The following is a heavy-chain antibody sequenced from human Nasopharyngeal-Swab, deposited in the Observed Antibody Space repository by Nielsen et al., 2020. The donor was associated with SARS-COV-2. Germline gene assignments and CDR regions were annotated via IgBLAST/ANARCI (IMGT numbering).Heavy chain of an antibody. J-gene: IGHJ4*02. V-gene: IGHV1-8*01. CDR1: VYTFTSYD. Sequence: ASVKVSCKASVYTFTSYDINWVRQATGQGLEWMGWMNPNSGNTGYAQKFQGRVTMTRNTSISTAYMELSSLRSEDTAVYYCATYYYDSSGYLVVDYWGQGTLVTVSS. D-gene: IGHD3-22*01. CDR3: ATYYYDSSGYLVVDY. CDR2: MNPNSGNT.